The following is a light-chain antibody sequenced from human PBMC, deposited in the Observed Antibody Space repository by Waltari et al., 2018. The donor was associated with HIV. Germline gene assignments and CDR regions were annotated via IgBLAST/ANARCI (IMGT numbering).Light chain of an antibody. Sequence: QSVLTQPPSVSGAPGQRVTISCTGSSSNIGADYDVHWYQHLPGTGPKLLIDGNNNRPSGVPYRFSGSKSGTSASLAITGLQAEDEADYYCQSYDSSLIGWVFGGGTKLTVL. CDR3: QSYDSSLIGWV. CDR2: GNN. V-gene: IGLV1-40*01. CDR1: SSNIGADYD. J-gene: IGLJ3*02.